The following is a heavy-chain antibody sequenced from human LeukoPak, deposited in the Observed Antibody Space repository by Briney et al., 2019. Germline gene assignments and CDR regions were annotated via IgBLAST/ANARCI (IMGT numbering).Heavy chain of an antibody. D-gene: IGHD3-22*01. CDR2: ISSSSTTI. J-gene: IGHJ4*02. Sequence: GGSLRLSCAASGFTFSSYSMNWVRQAPGKGLEWVSYISSSSTTIYYADSVKGRFTISRDNAKNSLYLQMNSLRDEDTAVYYCARESVKHLYYYDSSGYYRLRYYFDYWGQGTLVTVSS. V-gene: IGHV3-48*02. CDR3: ARESVKHLYYYDSSGYYRLRYYFDY. CDR1: GFTFSSYS.